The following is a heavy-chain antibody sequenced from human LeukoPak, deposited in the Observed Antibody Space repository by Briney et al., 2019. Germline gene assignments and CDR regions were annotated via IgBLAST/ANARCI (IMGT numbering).Heavy chain of an antibody. J-gene: IGHJ3*01. CDR2: IRTSGGVV. CDR3: VRDQFYAFDV. CDR1: GFTFTSYT. Sequence: GGSLRLSCAASGFTFTSYTMNWVRQAPGKGLEWISYIRTSGGVVSYTDSVRGRFTISTDSAKNSLYLQMNSLRDDDTAVYYCVRDQFYAFDVWGQGTMVTVSS. V-gene: IGHV3-48*02.